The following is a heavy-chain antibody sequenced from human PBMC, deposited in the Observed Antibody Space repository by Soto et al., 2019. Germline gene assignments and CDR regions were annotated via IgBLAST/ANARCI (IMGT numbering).Heavy chain of an antibody. V-gene: IGHV4-31*03. Sequence: QVQLQESGPGLVKPSQTLSLTCTVSGASMSSGGYYWTWIRQSPGKGLEWIGYIHYSGSTYYNPSLARRVAISLDTSTTQFSLTLHSVTAADTAIYYCARDRHNNFFDPWGQGTLVTVSS. CDR2: IHYSGST. CDR1: GASMSSGGYY. CDR3: ARDRHNNFFDP. J-gene: IGHJ5*02. D-gene: IGHD6-6*01.